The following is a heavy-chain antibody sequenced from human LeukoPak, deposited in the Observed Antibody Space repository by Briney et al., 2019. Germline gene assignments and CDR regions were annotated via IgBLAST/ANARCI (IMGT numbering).Heavy chain of an antibody. CDR2: IIPIFGTA. CDR3: ARLEVITTEDAFDI. D-gene: IGHD3-22*01. CDR1: GGTFSSYA. V-gene: IGHV1-69*13. Sequence: SVKDSCKASGGTFSSYAISWVRQAPGQGLEWMGGIIPIFGTANYAQKFQGRVTITADESTSTAYMELSSLRSEDTAVYYCARLEVITTEDAFDIWGQGTMVTVSS. J-gene: IGHJ3*02.